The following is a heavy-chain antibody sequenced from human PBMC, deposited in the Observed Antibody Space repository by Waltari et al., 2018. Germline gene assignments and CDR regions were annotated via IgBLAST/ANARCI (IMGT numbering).Heavy chain of an antibody. D-gene: IGHD1-26*01. V-gene: IGHV3-7*01. CDR2: IKQDGSEK. J-gene: IGHJ6*03. Sequence: VQWWGSGGGWVQLGGSLRFSCAALGSPFISFWVGWSRQVPGKGLEGGANIKQDGSEKYYVDSVKGRFTISRDNAKNSLYLQMNSLRAEDTAVYYCARDRGGSYVFGGYMDVWGKGTTVTVSS. CDR3: ARDRGGSYVFGGYMDV. CDR1: GSPFISFW.